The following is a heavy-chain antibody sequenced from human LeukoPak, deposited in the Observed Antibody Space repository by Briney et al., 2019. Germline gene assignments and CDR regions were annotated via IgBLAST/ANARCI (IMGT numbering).Heavy chain of an antibody. CDR2: INPNSGGT. D-gene: IGHD1-1*01. Sequence: ASVKVSCKASGYTFTSYDINWVRQATGQGLEWMGWINPNSGGTNYAQKFQGRVTMTRDTSISTAYMELSRLRSDDTAVYYCATETGRFAFDIWGQGTMVTVSS. CDR3: ATETGRFAFDI. J-gene: IGHJ3*02. V-gene: IGHV1-2*02. CDR1: GYTFTSYD.